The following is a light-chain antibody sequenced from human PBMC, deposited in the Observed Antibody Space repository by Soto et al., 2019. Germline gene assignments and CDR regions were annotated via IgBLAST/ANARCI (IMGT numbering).Light chain of an antibody. Sequence: EIELTQSPATLCSSPGERPTLSCRASQSVSSTYLGWYQQQPGQPPRLLMSGTSNRATGTPDSFSGSGSGTDFTLTISRLEPEDFAVYYCQQYGSPPITFGQGTRRLEIK. CDR1: QSVSSTY. V-gene: IGKV3-20*01. CDR2: GTS. CDR3: QQYGSPPIT. J-gene: IGKJ5*01.